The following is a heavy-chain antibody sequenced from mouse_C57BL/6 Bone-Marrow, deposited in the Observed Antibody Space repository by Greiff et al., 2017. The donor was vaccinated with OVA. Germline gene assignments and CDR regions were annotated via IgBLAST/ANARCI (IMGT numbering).Heavy chain of an antibody. J-gene: IGHJ4*01. CDR2: ISGGGGNT. D-gene: IGHD1-3*01. CDR3: ARQELPYAMDY. Sequence: EVKLMESGGGLVKPGGSLKLSCAASGFTFSSYTMSWVRQTPEKRLEWVATISGGGGNTYYPDSVKGRCTISRDNAKNTLYLQMSSLRSEDTALYYCARQELPYAMDYWGQGTSVTVSS. CDR1: GFTFSSYT. V-gene: IGHV5-9*01.